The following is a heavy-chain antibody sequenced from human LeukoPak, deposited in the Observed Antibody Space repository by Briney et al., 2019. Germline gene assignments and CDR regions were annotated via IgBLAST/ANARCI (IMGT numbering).Heavy chain of an antibody. CDR1: GYSFTVYY. CDR3: ARDTSYYGSGSWYGMVV. D-gene: IGHD3-10*01. CDR2: INPNSGGR. J-gene: IGHJ6*01. Sequence: GASVTLSRKCSGYSFTVYYTHWVRQGPGQGLEWMGWINPNSGGRNYAQKFQGMVTMTRDTSISTDYMELSRLRSADTRVYYSARDTSYYGSGSWYGMVVWGQRAT. V-gene: IGHV1-2*02.